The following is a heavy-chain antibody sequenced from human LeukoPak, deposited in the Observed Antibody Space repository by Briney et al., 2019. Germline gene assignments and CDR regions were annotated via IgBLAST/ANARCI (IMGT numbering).Heavy chain of an antibody. V-gene: IGHV4-34*01. CDR1: GGSFSDYY. J-gene: IGHJ6*03. D-gene: IGHD3-9*01. CDR3: ARESYYDILTDHDYYYYMDV. CDR2: INHSGNT. Sequence: SETLSLTCAVYGGSFSDYYWSWIRQPPGKGLEWIGEINHSGNTNYNPSLKSRVTISVDTSKNQFSLKLSSVTAADTAVYYCARESYYDILTDHDYYYYMDVWGTGTTVTVSS.